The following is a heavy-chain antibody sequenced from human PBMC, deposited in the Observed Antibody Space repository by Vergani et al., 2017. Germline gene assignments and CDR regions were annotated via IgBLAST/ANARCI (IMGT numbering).Heavy chain of an antibody. V-gene: IGHV5-51*01. D-gene: IGHD1-1*01. CDR1: GYRFTDYW. J-gene: IGHJ4*02. CDR2: IFPGDSDT. Sequence: EVQLVQSGAELKKPGESLKISCKASGYRFTDYWIAWVRQMPGKGLEWMGIIFPGDSDTRYCPSFQGQVTISVDKSVSTTFLQWSSLKASDTAIYYCARQGMLTGSFYSYWGQGSLVTVSS. CDR3: ARQGMLTGSFYSY.